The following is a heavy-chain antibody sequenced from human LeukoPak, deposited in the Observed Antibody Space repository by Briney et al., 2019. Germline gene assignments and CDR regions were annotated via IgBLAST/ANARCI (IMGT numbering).Heavy chain of an antibody. CDR3: ARVTGPRYYDYVWGSYRDNWFDP. J-gene: IGHJ5*02. V-gene: IGHV4-39*07. CDR1: GGSISSSSYY. CDR2: IYYSGST. D-gene: IGHD3-16*02. Sequence: PSETLSLTCTVSGGSISSSSYYWGWIRQPPGKGLEWIGSIYYSGSTYYNPSLKSRVTISVDTSKNQFSLKLSSVTAADTAVYYCARVTGPRYYDYVWGSYRDNWFDPWGQGTLVTVSS.